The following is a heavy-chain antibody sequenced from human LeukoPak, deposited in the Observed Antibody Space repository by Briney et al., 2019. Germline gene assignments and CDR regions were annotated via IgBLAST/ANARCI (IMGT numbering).Heavy chain of an antibody. D-gene: IGHD3-9*01. CDR2: ISYRGST. Sequence: SETLSLTCTVSGGSISRYYWSCIRQPPGKALEWIGYISYRGSTNYNPSLKSRVTVSIDTSKNQFSLKLRSVTAADTAIYYCARQGYDILTGYIDAFDIWGQGTMVTVSS. CDR3: ARQGYDILTGYIDAFDI. J-gene: IGHJ3*02. V-gene: IGHV4-59*08. CDR1: GGSISRYY.